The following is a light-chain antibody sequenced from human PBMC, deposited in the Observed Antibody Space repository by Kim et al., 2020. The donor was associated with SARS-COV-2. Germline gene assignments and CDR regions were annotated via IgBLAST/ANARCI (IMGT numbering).Light chain of an antibody. CDR1: SSDVGTYNL. V-gene: IGLV2-23*02. Sequence: QSITISCTGTSSDVGTYNLVSWYQQHPGKDPKVMIYEVSKRPSGVSNRFSGSKSGNTASLTISGLQAEDEADYYCCSYAGSSTPYAFGTGTKVTVL. CDR3: CSYAGSSTPYA. J-gene: IGLJ1*01. CDR2: EVS.